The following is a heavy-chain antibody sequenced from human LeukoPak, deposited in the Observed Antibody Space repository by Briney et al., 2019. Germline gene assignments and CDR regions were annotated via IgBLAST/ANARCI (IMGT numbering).Heavy chain of an antibody. CDR3: ARDPGTVTTLFDN. Sequence: GGSLRLSCAASGFTFSSYAMSWVRQAPGKGLEWVSAISGSGGSTYYADSVKGRFTISRDISKNTLYLQMNSLRVDDTAAYYCARDPGTVTTLFDNWGQGTLVTVSS. V-gene: IGHV3-23*01. CDR2: ISGSGGST. CDR1: GFTFSSYA. D-gene: IGHD4-17*01. J-gene: IGHJ4*02.